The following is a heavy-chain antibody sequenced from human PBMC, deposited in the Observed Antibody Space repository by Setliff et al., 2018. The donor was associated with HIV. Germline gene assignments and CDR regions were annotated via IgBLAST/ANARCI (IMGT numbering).Heavy chain of an antibody. CDR1: GFTFDDYA. J-gene: IGHJ4*02. V-gene: IGHV3-20*04. D-gene: IGHD1-26*01. CDR2: INWDGSAV. Sequence: GGSLRLSCAASGFTFDDYAMNWVRQPPGKGLEWISGINWDGSAVGYADSVKGRFTISRDNAKNSLYLELSSLRSEDTAVYYCARGVDGSYRKFFDNWGQGTLVTVSS. CDR3: ARGVDGSYRKFFDN.